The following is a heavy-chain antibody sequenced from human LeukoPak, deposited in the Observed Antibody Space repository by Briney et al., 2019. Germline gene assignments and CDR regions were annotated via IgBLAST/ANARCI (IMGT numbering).Heavy chain of an antibody. CDR1: GVSISSGRYY. Sequence: SETLSLTCTVSGVSISSGRYYWSWIRQPAGKGLEWIGRIYTSGSTNYNPSLKSRVTISVHTYKNHFSLKLSCVAAAYTAVYYCARGDSSSWPTVPFDYWGQGTLVTVSS. CDR3: ARGDSSSWPTVPFDY. CDR2: IYTSGST. J-gene: IGHJ4*02. V-gene: IGHV4-61*02. D-gene: IGHD6-13*01.